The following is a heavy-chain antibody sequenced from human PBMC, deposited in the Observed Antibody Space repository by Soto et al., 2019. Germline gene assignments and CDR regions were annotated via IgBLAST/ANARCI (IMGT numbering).Heavy chain of an antibody. CDR2: ISGSGGST. J-gene: IGHJ4*02. V-gene: IGHV3-23*01. D-gene: IGHD3-3*01. CDR3: ARGYDFWSGYYFDY. CDR1: GFTFSSYA. Sequence: GGSLRLSCASSGFTFSSYAMSLVRQAPGKGLEWVSAISGSGGSTYYADSVKGRFTISRDNSKNTLYLQMNSLRAEDTAVYYCARGYDFWSGYYFDYWGQGTLVTVSS.